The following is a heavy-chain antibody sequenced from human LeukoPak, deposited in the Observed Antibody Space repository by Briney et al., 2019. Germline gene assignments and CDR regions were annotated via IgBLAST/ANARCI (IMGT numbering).Heavy chain of an antibody. J-gene: IGHJ4*02. Sequence: GGSLRLSCAASGFTFSNSMHWVRQAPGKGLEWVALISSEGGNKYYAGSVKGRFTISRDNSKNTLYLQMNSLRAEDTAVYYCAKRWSWIDYWGQGTLVTVSS. CDR2: ISSEGGNK. CDR1: GFTFSNS. V-gene: IGHV3-30*18. CDR3: AKRWSWIDY. D-gene: IGHD1-26*01.